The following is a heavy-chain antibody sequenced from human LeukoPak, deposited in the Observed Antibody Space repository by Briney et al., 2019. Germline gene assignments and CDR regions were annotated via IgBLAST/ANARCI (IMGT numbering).Heavy chain of an antibody. J-gene: IGHJ4*02. D-gene: IGHD3-22*01. Sequence: SETLSLTCTVSGGSISSYYWSWIRQPPGKGLEWIGYIYYSGSTNYNPSLKSRVTISVDTSKNQFSLKLSSVTAADTAVYYCARVIFAHYYDSSGYLDYWGQGTLVTVSS. CDR1: GGSISSYY. CDR3: ARVIFAHYYDSSGYLDY. V-gene: IGHV4-59*01. CDR2: IYYSGST.